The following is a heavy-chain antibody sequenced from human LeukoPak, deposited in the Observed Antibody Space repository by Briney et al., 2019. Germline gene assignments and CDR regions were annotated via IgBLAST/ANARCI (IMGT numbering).Heavy chain of an antibody. V-gene: IGHV1-8*03. CDR1: GYTFTSYD. CDR3: AADYYDSSGYYP. Sequence: GASVKVSCKASGYTFTSYDINWVRQATGQGLEWMGWMNPNSGNTGYAQKFQGRVTITRNTSISTAYKELSSLRSEDTAVYYCAADYYDSSGYYPWGQGTLVTVSS. D-gene: IGHD3-22*01. CDR2: MNPNSGNT. J-gene: IGHJ5*02.